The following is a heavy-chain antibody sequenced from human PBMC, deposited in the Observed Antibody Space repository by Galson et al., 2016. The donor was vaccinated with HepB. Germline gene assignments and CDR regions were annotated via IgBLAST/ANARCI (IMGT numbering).Heavy chain of an antibody. Sequence: SLRLSCAASGFSLSDYGMSWIRQAPGKGLEWVSYISESDDITKYADSVKGRFTISRDNAKNSLYLHMDSLRVGDTAVYYCARDHPASFGGPDGFHFYGMDVWGKGALVTVSS. CDR1: GFSLSDYG. J-gene: IGHJ6*04. D-gene: IGHD2-15*01. V-gene: IGHV3-11*01. CDR3: ARDHPASFGGPDGFHFYGMDV. CDR2: ISESDDIT.